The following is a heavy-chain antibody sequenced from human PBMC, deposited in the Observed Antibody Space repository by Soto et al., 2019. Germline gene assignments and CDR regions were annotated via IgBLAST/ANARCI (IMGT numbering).Heavy chain of an antibody. CDR3: ARISSVDPYGYVNGGLDL. Sequence: SETLSLTCSVSGGSIRSYYWSWIRQSPEKGLEWIGYFYHSGNSNYNPSLKSRVTISVDTSKNQLSLSLRSVTAADTAVYFCARISSVDPYGYVNGGLDLWGQGTTATVS. V-gene: IGHV4-59*01. CDR2: FYHSGNS. D-gene: IGHD5-18*01. J-gene: IGHJ6*02. CDR1: GGSIRSYY.